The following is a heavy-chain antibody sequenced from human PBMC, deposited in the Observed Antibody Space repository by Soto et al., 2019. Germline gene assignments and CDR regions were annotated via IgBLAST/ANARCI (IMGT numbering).Heavy chain of an antibody. Sequence: QVQLVQSGAEVKKPGASVKVSCKASGYTFTTYYMHWVRQAPGQGLEWMGIINPSGGSTDYAQKFQGRVTVTRDTSTSTVYIELSSLRAADTAVYYCARAHDDILTGMSFDYWGQGTLVTVSS. CDR3: ARAHDDILTGMSFDY. J-gene: IGHJ4*02. D-gene: IGHD3-9*01. CDR2: INPSGGST. CDR1: GYTFTTYY. V-gene: IGHV1-46*03.